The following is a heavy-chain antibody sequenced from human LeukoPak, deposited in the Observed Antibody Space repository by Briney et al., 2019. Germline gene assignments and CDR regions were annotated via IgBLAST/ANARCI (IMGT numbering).Heavy chain of an antibody. V-gene: IGHV3-7*01. J-gene: IGHJ4*02. D-gene: IGHD4-23*01. CDR3: AANSYFDY. Sequence: GGSLRLPCAASGFTFSGYWMSWVRQAPGKGLEWVANIKQDGSEKNYVDSVKGRFTISRDNAKNSLYLQMNSLRAEDTAVYYCAANSYFDYWGQGTLVTVSS. CDR2: IKQDGSEK. CDR1: GFTFSGYW.